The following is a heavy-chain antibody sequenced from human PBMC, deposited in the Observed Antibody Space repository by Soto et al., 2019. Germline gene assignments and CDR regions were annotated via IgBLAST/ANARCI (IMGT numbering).Heavy chain of an antibody. Sequence: QVQLVQSGAEVKKPGASVKVSCKASGYTFTSYAMHWVRQAPGQRLEWMGWINAGNGNTKYSQKFQGRVTITRDTSARTAYMELSSLRSEDTAVYYCARSLITMIVVSGYWGQGTLVTVSS. V-gene: IGHV1-3*01. D-gene: IGHD3-22*01. CDR2: INAGNGNT. J-gene: IGHJ4*02. CDR3: ARSLITMIVVSGY. CDR1: GYTFTSYA.